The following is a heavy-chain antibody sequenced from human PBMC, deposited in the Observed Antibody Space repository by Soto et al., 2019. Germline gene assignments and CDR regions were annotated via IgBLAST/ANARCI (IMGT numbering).Heavy chain of an antibody. V-gene: IGHV3-7*05. CDR2: INQDGSEK. D-gene: IGHD5-18*01. CDR1: GFTFR. CDR3: ARDGSTSWYSYDYHGMDV. Sequence: EVQLVESGGGLVQPGGSLRLSCGASGFTFRLSWVRQVPGKGLEWVANINQDGSEKNYVDSVKGRFTISRDNAKNSLYLQMSSLRAEDTALYYCARDGSTSWYSYDYHGMDVWGQGTTVTVSS. J-gene: IGHJ6*02.